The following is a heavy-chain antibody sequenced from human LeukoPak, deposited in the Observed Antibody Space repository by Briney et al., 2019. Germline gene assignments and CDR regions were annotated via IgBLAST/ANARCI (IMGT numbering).Heavy chain of an antibody. D-gene: IGHD3-22*01. J-gene: IGHJ5*02. CDR3: ARGGFRHFDP. V-gene: IGHV3-7*01. CDR1: AFAFNIQA. Sequence: GGCLRLSCPATAFAFNIQAMSWVRQAPWKGLEWVASIKEDEIEIHYVDSVKGRFTISRDNAKDSLYLQMNSLRVEDTAVYYCARGGFRHFDPWGQGTLVTVSS. CDR2: IKEDEIEI.